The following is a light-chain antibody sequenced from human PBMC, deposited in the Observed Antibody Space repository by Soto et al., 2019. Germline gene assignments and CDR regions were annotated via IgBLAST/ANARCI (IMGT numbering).Light chain of an antibody. CDR1: QSVDSN. J-gene: IGKJ1*01. Sequence: EILMTQSPATLSVSPGERATLSCRASQSVDSNLAWYQQKPGLAPRLLIYGASTRATGISARFTGSESGTEFTLTISSLQSEDFGVYYCQQYNNWWTLGQGT. CDR2: GAS. V-gene: IGKV3-15*01. CDR3: QQYNNWWT.